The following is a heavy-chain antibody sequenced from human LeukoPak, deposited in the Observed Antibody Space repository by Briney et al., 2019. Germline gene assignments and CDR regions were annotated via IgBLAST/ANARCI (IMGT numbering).Heavy chain of an antibody. CDR1: GNIFNTYG. CDR3: AREEYLSGSYVDD. Sequence: ASVTVSFTDSGNIFNTYGFSWVRQAPGQGLEWIGWINVHKGNTNYAQKFQGRVTMTADTSTSTVYMELRSLTSDDTAVYYCAREEYLSGSYVDDWGQGTLVTVSS. D-gene: IGHD3-10*01. CDR2: INVHKGNT. V-gene: IGHV1-18*01. J-gene: IGHJ4*02.